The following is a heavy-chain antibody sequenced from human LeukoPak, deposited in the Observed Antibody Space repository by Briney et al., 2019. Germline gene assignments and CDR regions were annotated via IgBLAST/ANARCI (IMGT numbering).Heavy chain of an antibody. CDR1: GGSISSGSYY. Sequence: SETLSLTCTVSGGSISSGSYYWSWIRQPAGKGLEWIVRIYTSGSTNYNPSLKRRVTISVDTSKNQFSLKLSSVTAADTAVYYCARTNGYPNYYFDYWGQGTLVTVSS. CDR2: IYTSGST. V-gene: IGHV4-61*02. CDR3: ARTNGYPNYYFDY. D-gene: IGHD1-1*01. J-gene: IGHJ4*02.